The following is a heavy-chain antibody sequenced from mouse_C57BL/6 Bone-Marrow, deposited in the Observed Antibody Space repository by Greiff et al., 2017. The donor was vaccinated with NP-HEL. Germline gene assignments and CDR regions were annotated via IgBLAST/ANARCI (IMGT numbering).Heavy chain of an antibody. V-gene: IGHV5-9-1*02. CDR1: GFTFSSYA. Sequence: DVMLVESGEGLVKPGGSLKLSCAASGFTFSSYALSWVRQTPEKRLEWVAYISSGGDYIYYADTVKGRFTISRDNARNTLYLQMISLKSEDTAMYYCTRDVLLNYYGSSRGYFDVWGTGPTVTVSS. D-gene: IGHD1-1*01. CDR3: TRDVLLNYYGSSRGYFDV. CDR2: ISSGGDYI. J-gene: IGHJ1*03.